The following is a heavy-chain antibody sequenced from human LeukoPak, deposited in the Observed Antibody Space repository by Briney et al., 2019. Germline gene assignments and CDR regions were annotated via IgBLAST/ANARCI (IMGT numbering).Heavy chain of an antibody. D-gene: IGHD6-13*01. CDR1: GGSFSGYY. Sequence: SETLSLTCAAYGGSFSGYYWSWIRQPPGKGLEWIGEINHSGSTNYKPSLKSRVDISVDTSKNQFSLKLSSVTAADTAVYYCARGSGPDDYSNSWYYYWGQGTLVTVSS. J-gene: IGHJ4*02. CDR3: ARGSGPDDYSNSWYYY. CDR2: INHSGST. V-gene: IGHV4-34*01.